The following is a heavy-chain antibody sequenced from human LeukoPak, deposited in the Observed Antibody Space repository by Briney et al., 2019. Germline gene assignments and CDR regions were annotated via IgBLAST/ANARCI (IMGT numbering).Heavy chain of an antibody. V-gene: IGHV3-30-3*01. CDR3: ARADRSGTYNFDY. J-gene: IGHJ4*02. CDR2: ISYDGGNK. D-gene: IGHD1-26*01. Sequence: GRSLRLSCAASGFTFSSYAMHWVRQAPGKGLEWVAVISYDGGNKYYADSVKGRFTISRDNSKNTLYLQMNSLRAEDTAVYYCARADRSGTYNFDYWGQGTLVTVSS. CDR1: GFTFSSYA.